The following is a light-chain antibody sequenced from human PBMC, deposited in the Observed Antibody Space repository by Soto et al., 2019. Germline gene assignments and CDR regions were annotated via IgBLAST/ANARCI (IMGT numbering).Light chain of an antibody. CDR3: QQYNNWPPIT. V-gene: IGKV3-15*01. J-gene: IGKJ5*01. Sequence: EIVLPQSPSTLSLSPGERSTLSCISSQSVNNYLAWYQQKPGQAPRLLIYTASTRATGIPARFSGSGSGTEFTLTISSLQSEDFAVYYCQQYNNWPPITFGQGTRLEIK. CDR2: TAS. CDR1: QSVNNY.